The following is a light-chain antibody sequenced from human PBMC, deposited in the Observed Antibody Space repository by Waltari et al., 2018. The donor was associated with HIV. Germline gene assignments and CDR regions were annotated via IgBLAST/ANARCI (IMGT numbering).Light chain of an antibody. CDR2: WAA. CDR3: QQYYSTPPYS. J-gene: IGKJ2*03. Sequence: DIVMTQSPDSLAVSLGERATINCKSSQSVLYSSNNKNYLAWYQQKPGQPPKLLIYWAATRESGVPDRFSGSGSGTDFTLTSSSLQAEDVAVYYCQQYYSTPPYSLGQGTKLEIK. CDR1: QSVLYSSNNKNY. V-gene: IGKV4-1*01.